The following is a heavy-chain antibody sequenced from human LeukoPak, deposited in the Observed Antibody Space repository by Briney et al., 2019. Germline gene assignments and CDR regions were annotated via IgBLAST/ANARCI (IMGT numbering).Heavy chain of an antibody. CDR1: GFTFSSYA. V-gene: IGHV3-23*01. CDR3: ARGLSDAFDI. Sequence: PGGSLRLSCAASGFTFSSYAMSWVRQAPGKGLEWVSAISGSGGSTYYADSVKGRFTISRDNAKNSLYLQMNSLRAEDTAVYYCARGLSDAFDIWGQGTMVTVSS. J-gene: IGHJ3*02. CDR2: ISGSGGST.